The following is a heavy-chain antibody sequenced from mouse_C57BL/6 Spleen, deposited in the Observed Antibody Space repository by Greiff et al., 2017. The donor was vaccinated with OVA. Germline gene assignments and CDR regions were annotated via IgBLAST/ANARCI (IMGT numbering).Heavy chain of an antibody. D-gene: IGHD3-2*02. CDR3: AREKVDSSGYEGAMDY. CDR2: IYPRSGNP. Sequence: QVQLQQSGAELARPGASVKLSCKASGYTFTRYGISWVKQRTGQGLEWIGEIYPRSGNPSYNEKLKGKATLTADKSSSTAYMELRSLTSEDTAVYVCAREKVDSSGYEGAMDYWGQGTSVTVSS. V-gene: IGHV1-81*01. CDR1: GYTFTRYG. J-gene: IGHJ4*01.